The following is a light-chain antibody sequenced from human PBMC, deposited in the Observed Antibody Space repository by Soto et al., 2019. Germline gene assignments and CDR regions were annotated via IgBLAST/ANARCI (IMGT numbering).Light chain of an antibody. CDR3: QTWGNATPWG. V-gene: IGLV4-69*01. CDR2: LNSDGSQ. Sequence: QLVLTQSPSAAASLGTSFNLTCSLSSGHSKYAIAWLQQQPEKGPWYVMNLNSDGSQSKGDGIPDRCSGSSSGAERYLTISRLQSEDEADSYCQTWGNATPWGFGGGTK. CDR1: SGHSKYA. J-gene: IGLJ3*02.